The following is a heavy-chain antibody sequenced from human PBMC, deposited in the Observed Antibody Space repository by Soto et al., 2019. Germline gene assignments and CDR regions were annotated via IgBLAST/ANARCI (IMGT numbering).Heavy chain of an antibody. CDR1: GGSISGYY. D-gene: IGHD3-10*01. CDR2: IYHSGST. CDR3: ARVSGSYYYGMDV. V-gene: IGHV4-34*01. Sequence: SETLSLTCTVSGGSISGYYWSWVRQPPGKGLEWIGEIYHSGSTNYNPSLKRRVTISVDKSKNQFSLKLSSVTAADTAVYYCARVSGSYYYGMDVWGQGTTVTVSS. J-gene: IGHJ6*02.